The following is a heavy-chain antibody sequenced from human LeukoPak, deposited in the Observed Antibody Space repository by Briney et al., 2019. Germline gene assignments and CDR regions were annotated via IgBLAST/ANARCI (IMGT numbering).Heavy chain of an antibody. Sequence: GGSLRLSCGASGFTFSSYWMHWVRQAPGKGLVWVSRINNDGSSTSYADSVQGRFTISRDNAKNSLYLQMNSLRAEDTALYYCAREGVTTNYFDYWGQGTLVTVSS. CDR3: AREGVTTNYFDY. V-gene: IGHV3-74*01. CDR2: INNDGSST. J-gene: IGHJ4*02. CDR1: GFTFSSYW. D-gene: IGHD4-17*01.